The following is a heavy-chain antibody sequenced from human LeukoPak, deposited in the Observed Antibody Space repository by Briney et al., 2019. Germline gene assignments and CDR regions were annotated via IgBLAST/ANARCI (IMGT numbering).Heavy chain of an antibody. CDR3: AIGLYGSGVVFDY. CDR2: IIPIFGTA. Sequence: ASVKVSCKASGGTFSSYAISWVRQAPGQGLEWMGGIIPIFGTANYAQKFQGRVTITADESTSTAYMKLSSLRSEDTAVYYCAIGLYGSGVVFDYWGQGTLVTVSS. J-gene: IGHJ4*02. CDR1: GGTFSSYA. V-gene: IGHV1-69*13. D-gene: IGHD3-10*01.